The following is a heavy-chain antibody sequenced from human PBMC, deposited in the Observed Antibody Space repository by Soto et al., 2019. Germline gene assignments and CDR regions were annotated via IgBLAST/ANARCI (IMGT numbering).Heavy chain of an antibody. J-gene: IGHJ5*02. CDR2: IKQDGSEK. CDR1: GFAFSSYW. V-gene: IGHV3-7*01. CDR3: ARDTSGSLNWFDP. Sequence: GGSLRLSCAASGFAFSSYWMTWVRQAPGKGLEWVANIKQDGSEKYYVDSVKGRFTISRDNAKNSLYLQMNSLRAEDTAVYYCARDTSGSLNWFDPWGQGTLVTVSS. D-gene: IGHD3-3*01.